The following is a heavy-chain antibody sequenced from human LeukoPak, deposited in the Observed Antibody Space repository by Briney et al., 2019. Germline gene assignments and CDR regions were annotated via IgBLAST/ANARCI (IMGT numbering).Heavy chain of an antibody. CDR2: IYPGDSDT. D-gene: IGHD6-19*01. J-gene: IGHJ6*02. V-gene: IGHV5-51*01. Sequence: GESLKISCKGSGYTFTSYCIGWVRQMPGKGLEWMGIIYPGDSDTRYSPSFQGQVTISADKSISTAYLQWSSLRASDSAMYYCARYSPKSSGWPLYYGMDVWGQGTTVTVSS. CDR1: GYTFTSYC. CDR3: ARYSPKSSGWPLYYGMDV.